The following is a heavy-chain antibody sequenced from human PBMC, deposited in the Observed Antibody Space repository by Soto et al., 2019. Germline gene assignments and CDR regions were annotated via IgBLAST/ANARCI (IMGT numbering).Heavy chain of an antibody. V-gene: IGHV4-34*01. CDR1: GASFNAYD. Sequence: PSETLSLTCAVSGASFNAYDWSWIRQAPGKGLEWIGEINYSGSSNYNPSLKSRVAMSAAMSNNQFSLKVNSVTAADTAIYYCARDANRYNYGSYFDYWGQGTLVTVSS. J-gene: IGHJ4*02. CDR3: ARDANRYNYGSYFDY. CDR2: INYSGSS. D-gene: IGHD5-18*01.